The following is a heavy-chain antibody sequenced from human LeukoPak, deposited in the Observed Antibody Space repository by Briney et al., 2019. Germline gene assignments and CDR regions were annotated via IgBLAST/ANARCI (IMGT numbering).Heavy chain of an antibody. CDR1: GYTFTGYY. V-gene: IGHV1-69-2*01. J-gene: IGHJ3*02. Sequence: GASVKISCKVSGYTFTGYYMHWVQQAPGKGLEWMGLVDPEDGETIYAEKFQGRVTITADTSTDTAYMELSSLRSEDTAVYYCATGPLAGAFDIWGQGTMVTVSS. CDR3: ATGPLAGAFDI. CDR2: VDPEDGET.